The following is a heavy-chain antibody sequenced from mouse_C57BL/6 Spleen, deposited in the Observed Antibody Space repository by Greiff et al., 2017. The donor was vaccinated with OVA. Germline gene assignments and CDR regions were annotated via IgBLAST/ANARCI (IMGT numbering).Heavy chain of an antibody. J-gene: IGHJ2*01. Sequence: VHVKQSGAELVKPGASVKLSCTASGFNIKDYYMHWVKQRTEQGLEWIGRIDPEDGETKYAPKFQGKATITADTSSNTAYLQLSSLTSEDTAVYYCARITTVVEDYFDYWGQGTTLTVSS. CDR1: GFNIKDYY. CDR2: IDPEDGET. CDR3: ARITTVVEDYFDY. D-gene: IGHD1-1*01. V-gene: IGHV14-2*01.